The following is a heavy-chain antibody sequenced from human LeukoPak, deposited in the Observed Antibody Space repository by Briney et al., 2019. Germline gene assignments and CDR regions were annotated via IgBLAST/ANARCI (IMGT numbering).Heavy chain of an antibody. CDR2: ISSSGSTI. Sequence: PGGSLRLSCAASGFTFSSYEMNWVRQAPGKGLEWVSYISSSGSTIYYADSVKGRFTISRDNSKNTLYLQMNSLRAEDTAVYYCAKAGAVVVVVAKYDYWGQGTLVTVSS. CDR1: GFTFSSYE. J-gene: IGHJ4*02. CDR3: AKAGAVVVVVAKYDY. D-gene: IGHD2-15*01. V-gene: IGHV3-48*03.